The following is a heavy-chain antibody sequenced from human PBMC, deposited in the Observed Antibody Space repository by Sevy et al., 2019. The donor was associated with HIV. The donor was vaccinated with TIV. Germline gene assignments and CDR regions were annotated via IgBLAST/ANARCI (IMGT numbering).Heavy chain of an antibody. V-gene: IGHV1-24*01. CDR2: FDPEGGET. CDR3: AITKDYYDNSGYPFDY. CDR1: GYTLSELS. D-gene: IGHD3-22*01. Sequence: ASVKVSCKVFGYTLSELSMHWVRQTPGKGLEWMGSFDPEGGETIYAQKFQGRVAMTEDTSTDTAYMELRSLRSEDTAVFYCAITKDYYDNSGYPFDYWGQGTLVTVSS. J-gene: IGHJ4*02.